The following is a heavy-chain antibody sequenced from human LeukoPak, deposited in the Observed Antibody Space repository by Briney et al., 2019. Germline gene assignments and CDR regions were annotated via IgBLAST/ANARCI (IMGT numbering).Heavy chain of an antibody. CDR1: GFTLSSLW. V-gene: IGHV3-74*01. J-gene: IGHJ4*02. CDR3: AKGKAAAAPFDY. D-gene: IGHD6-13*01. Sequence: GDSVTLSCAPCGFTLSSLWVHCARPAPGEGLVWVSRINTDGSDTRYADSVKCRFTISRDNAKNTLYLQMNSVRAGGTAVDYCAKGKAAAAPFDYWGQGTLVTVSS. CDR2: INTDGSDT.